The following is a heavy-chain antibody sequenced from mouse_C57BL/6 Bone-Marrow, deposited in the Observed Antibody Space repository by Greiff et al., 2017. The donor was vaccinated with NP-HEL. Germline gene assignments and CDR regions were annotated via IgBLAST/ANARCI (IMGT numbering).Heavy chain of an antibody. CDR1: GYAFSSSW. D-gene: IGHD1-1*01. Sequence: QVQLKESGPELVKPGASVKISCKASGYAFSSSWMNWVKQRPGKGLEWIGRIYPGDGDTNYNGKFKGKATLTADKSSSTAYMQLSSLTSEDSAVYFCATITTHYWGQGTTLTVSS. CDR2: IYPGDGDT. V-gene: IGHV1-82*01. CDR3: ATITTHY. J-gene: IGHJ2*01.